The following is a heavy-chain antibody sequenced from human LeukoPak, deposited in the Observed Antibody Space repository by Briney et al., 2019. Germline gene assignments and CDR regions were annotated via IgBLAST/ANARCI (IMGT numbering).Heavy chain of an antibody. D-gene: IGHD1-1*01. Sequence: GGSLRLSCSASGFTFSAYAMYWVRQAPGKGPEYVSGISNNGGSSFYADSVKGRFTISRDNFKNTLYLQMSSLRAEDTAVYYCVKITSVTGGDCWGQGTRLTVSS. V-gene: IGHV3-64D*09. CDR3: VKITSVTGGDC. CDR1: GFTFSAYA. J-gene: IGHJ4*02. CDR2: ISNNGGSS.